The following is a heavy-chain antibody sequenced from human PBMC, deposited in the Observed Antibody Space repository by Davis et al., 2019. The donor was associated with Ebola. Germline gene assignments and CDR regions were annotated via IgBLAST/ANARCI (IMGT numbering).Heavy chain of an antibody. CDR3: VKEARDGYNYGNWFDP. V-gene: IGHV3-64D*08. J-gene: IGHJ5*02. CDR2: ISSNGGST. CDR1: GFTFSSYA. D-gene: IGHD5-24*01. Sequence: GESLKISCAASGFTFSSYAMHWVRQAPGKGLEYVSAISSNGGSTYYADSVKGRFTISRDNSKNTLYLQMSSLRAEDTGVYYCVKEARDGYNYGNWFDPWGQGTLVTVSS.